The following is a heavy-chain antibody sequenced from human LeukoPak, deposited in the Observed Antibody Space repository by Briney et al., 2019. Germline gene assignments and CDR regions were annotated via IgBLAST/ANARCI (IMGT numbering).Heavy chain of an antibody. CDR2: ISWNSGSI. D-gene: IGHD6-19*01. V-gene: IGHV3-9*01. CDR1: GLTFDDYA. CDR3: AKDRIHIAVAGLDY. Sequence: TGGSLRLSCAASGLTFDDYAMHWVRQAPGKGLEWVSGISWNSGSIGYADSVKGRFTISRDNAKNSLYLQMNSLRAEDTALYYCAKDRIHIAVAGLDYWGQGTLVTVSS. J-gene: IGHJ4*02.